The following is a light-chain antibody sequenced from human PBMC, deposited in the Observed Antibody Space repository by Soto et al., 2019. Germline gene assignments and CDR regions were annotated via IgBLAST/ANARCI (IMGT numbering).Light chain of an antibody. CDR2: AAS. J-gene: IGKJ3*01. Sequence: DIQMTHSPSSLSASVGDRVTITCRASQSISSFLNWYQQKPGKAPKLLIFAASILHSGVPSRFSGGGSGTDFTITISSLEXEDFATYYCNESHTYPFPFGPGTQGGYQ. V-gene: IGKV1-39*01. CDR3: NESHTYPFP. CDR1: QSISSF.